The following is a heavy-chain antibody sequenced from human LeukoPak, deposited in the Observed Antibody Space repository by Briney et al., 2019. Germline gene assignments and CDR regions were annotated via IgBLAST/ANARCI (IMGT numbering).Heavy chain of an antibody. J-gene: IGHJ4*02. Sequence: GGSLRLSCAAAGFTFAEYTMRWVRQAPGKGLEWVSLISWNGARIHYGDSVKGRFTISRDNSKNSLYLQMNSLRTEDTALYYCVKDLVAASENVRGWYPMDYWGQGTLVTVSS. CDR2: ISWNGARI. CDR1: GFTFAEYT. V-gene: IGHV3-43*01. D-gene: IGHD6-19*01. CDR3: VKDLVAASENVRGWYPMDY.